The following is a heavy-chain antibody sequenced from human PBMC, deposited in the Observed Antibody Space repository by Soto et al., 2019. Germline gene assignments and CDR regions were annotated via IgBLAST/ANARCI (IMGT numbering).Heavy chain of an antibody. J-gene: IGHJ5*02. Sequence: GASVKVSCKASGGTFSSYAISWVRQAPGQGLEWMGGIIPIFGTANYAQKFQGRVTITADKSTSTAYMELSSLRFEDTAVYYCARDPRITIFGVVPSQGWFDPWGQGTLVTVSS. V-gene: IGHV1-69*06. CDR3: ARDPRITIFGVVPSQGWFDP. CDR1: GGTFSSYA. D-gene: IGHD3-3*01. CDR2: IIPIFGTA.